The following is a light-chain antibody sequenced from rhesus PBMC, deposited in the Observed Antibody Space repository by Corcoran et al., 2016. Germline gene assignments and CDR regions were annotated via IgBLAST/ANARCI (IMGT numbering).Light chain of an antibody. V-gene: IGKV1-69*01. CDR3: QQHDNSPYS. CDR1: QGISKW. J-gene: IGKJ2*01. CDR2: RAS. Sequence: DIQMTQSPSSLSASVGDRVTITCRASQGISKWLAWYQQKPGKAPKHLIYRASNLETGVPSRFSGSGSGTAVTLSISSLQPEDSATYYCQQHDNSPYSFGQGTKVGIK.